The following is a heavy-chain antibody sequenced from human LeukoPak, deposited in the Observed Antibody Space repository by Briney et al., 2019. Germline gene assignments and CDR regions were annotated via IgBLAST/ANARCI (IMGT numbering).Heavy chain of an antibody. J-gene: IGHJ4*02. CDR1: GFTFSNYN. Sequence: PGGSLRLSCAASGFTFSNYNMNWVRQAPGKGLEWVSSISSSSSYIYYADSVKGRFTISRDNTKNSLYLQTNSLRAEDTAVYYCARDSPYGTAGYWGQGTLVTVSS. CDR2: ISSSSSYI. D-gene: IGHD2-8*02. CDR3: ARDSPYGTAGY. V-gene: IGHV3-21*01.